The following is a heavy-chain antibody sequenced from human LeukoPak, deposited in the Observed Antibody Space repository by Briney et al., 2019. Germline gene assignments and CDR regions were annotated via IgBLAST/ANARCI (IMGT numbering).Heavy chain of an antibody. CDR2: IKQDANEK. Sequence: PGGSLRLSCAASGFTFPRHWMSWVRQAPGKGLEWVANIKQDANEKNYVDSVKGRFTISRDNAKNSLYLQMNSLRAEDTAVYYCARDISSQLVVDNWGQGTLVTVSS. CDR3: ARDISSQLVVDN. CDR1: GFTFPRHW. V-gene: IGHV3-7*03. J-gene: IGHJ4*02. D-gene: IGHD6-6*01.